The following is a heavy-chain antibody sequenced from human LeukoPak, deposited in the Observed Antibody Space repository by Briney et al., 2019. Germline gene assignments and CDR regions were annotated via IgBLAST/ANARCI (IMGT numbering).Heavy chain of an antibody. J-gene: IGHJ4*02. CDR2: IRYDGGNK. D-gene: IGHD2-2*01. CDR3: AKSDCSSTSCYLVGNFDY. Sequence: PGGSLRLSCAASGFTFSSYGMHWVRQAPGKGLEWVAFIRYDGGNKYYADSVKGRFTISRDNSKNTLYLQMNSLRAEDTAVYYCAKSDCSSTSCYLVGNFDYWGQGTLVTVSS. CDR1: GFTFSSYG. V-gene: IGHV3-30*02.